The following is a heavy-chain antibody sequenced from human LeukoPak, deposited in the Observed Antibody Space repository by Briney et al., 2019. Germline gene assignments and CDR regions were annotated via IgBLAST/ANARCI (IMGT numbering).Heavy chain of an antibody. Sequence: GGSLRLSCAAPGFIVSSNHMSWVRQAPGKGLEWVSVITSGGTTYYADSVKGRFTLSRDNSKNTLSLQMNSLRAGDTAVYYCARDLAYYASGKQNYWGQGTLVTVSS. CDR1: GFIVSSNH. CDR3: ARDLAYYASGKQNY. CDR2: ITSGGTT. J-gene: IGHJ4*02. V-gene: IGHV3-66*01. D-gene: IGHD3-10*01.